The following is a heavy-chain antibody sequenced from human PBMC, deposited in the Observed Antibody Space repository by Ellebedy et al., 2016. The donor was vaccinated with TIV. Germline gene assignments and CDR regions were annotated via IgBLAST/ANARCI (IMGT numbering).Heavy chain of an antibody. CDR3: VRHFWGGYYRYYYMDV. J-gene: IGHJ6*03. V-gene: IGHV3-23*01. CDR1: GFTFSSYA. CDR2: ISGTGSIT. Sequence: GESLKISXAASGFTFSSYAMSWVRQGPGKGLEWISGISGTGSITDYADSVKGRFTISRDNSKNTVYLQMNSLRVEDTAIYYCVRHFWGGYYRYYYMDVWGKGSTVTASS. D-gene: IGHD3-3*02.